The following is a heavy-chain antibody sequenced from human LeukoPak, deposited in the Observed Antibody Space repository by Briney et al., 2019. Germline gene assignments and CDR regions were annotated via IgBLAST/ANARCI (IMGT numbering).Heavy chain of an antibody. CDR3: TRNTGIAAVGNPSYYFYYYMDV. CDR2: VYDSGST. V-gene: IGHV4-31*03. Sequence: SQTLSLTCTVPGASISSGGFYWSWIRQYPGKGLEWIGCVYDSGSTFYNPSLQSRVSISRDTSKNQFSLRVISVTAADTAVYFCTRNTGIAAVGNPSYYFYYYMDVWGKGTTVTVSS. J-gene: IGHJ6*03. CDR1: GASISSGGFY. D-gene: IGHD6-13*01.